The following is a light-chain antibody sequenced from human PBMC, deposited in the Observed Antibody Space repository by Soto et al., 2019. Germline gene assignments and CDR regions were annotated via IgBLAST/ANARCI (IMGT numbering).Light chain of an antibody. V-gene: IGKV3-20*01. Sequence: EIVLTQSPGNLSLSPGERATLSCRASQSVSSSYLAWYQRKPGQAPRLLIYGASSRATGIPDRFSGSGCGTDFTLIISRLEPEDFAVDYCQQYGSSPRTFGQGTKVEIK. CDR3: QQYGSSPRT. CDR1: QSVSSSY. J-gene: IGKJ1*01. CDR2: GAS.